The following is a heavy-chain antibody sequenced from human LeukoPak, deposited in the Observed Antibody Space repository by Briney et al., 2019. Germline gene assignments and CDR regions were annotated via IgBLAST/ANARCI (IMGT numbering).Heavy chain of an antibody. CDR2: IYYSGST. CDR1: GESFSDYY. V-gene: IGHV4-59*01. D-gene: IGHD5-18*01. J-gene: IGHJ4*02. Sequence: PSETLSLTCAVYGESFSDYYWSWIRQPPGKGLEWIGYIYYSGSTNYNPSLKSRVTISVDTSKNQFSLKLCSVTAADTAVYYCARSGYSYALKNYFDYWGQGTLVTVSS. CDR3: ARSGYSYALKNYFDY.